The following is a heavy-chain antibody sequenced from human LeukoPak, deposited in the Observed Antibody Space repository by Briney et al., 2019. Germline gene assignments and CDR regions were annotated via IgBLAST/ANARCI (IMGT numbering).Heavy chain of an antibody. Sequence: SETLSLTCTVSGGSISSGGYSWSWIRQHPGKGLESMGYIYYSGSTYYNPSLKSRVTISVDTSKNQFSLKLSSVTAADTAVYYCARGRVVVVPAATQYYFDYWGQGTLVTVSS. D-gene: IGHD2-2*01. CDR2: IYYSGST. CDR1: GGSISSGGYS. V-gene: IGHV4-31*03. CDR3: ARGRVVVVPAATQYYFDY. J-gene: IGHJ4*02.